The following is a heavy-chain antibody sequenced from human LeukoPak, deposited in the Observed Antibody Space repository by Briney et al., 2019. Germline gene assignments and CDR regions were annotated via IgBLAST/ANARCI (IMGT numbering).Heavy chain of an antibody. D-gene: IGHD6-13*01. Sequence: SVKVSCKASGGTFSSYAISWVRQAPGQGLEWMGGIIPIFGTANYAQKFQGRVTITTDESTSTAYMELSSLRSEDTAVYYCARSPLLIAAAGGGWFDPWGQGTLVTVSS. J-gene: IGHJ5*02. CDR3: ARSPLLIAAAGGGWFDP. CDR2: IIPIFGTA. CDR1: GGTFSSYA. V-gene: IGHV1-69*05.